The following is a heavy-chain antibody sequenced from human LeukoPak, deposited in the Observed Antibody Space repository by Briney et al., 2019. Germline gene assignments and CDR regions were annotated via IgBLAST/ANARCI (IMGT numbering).Heavy chain of an antibody. Sequence: GASVKVSCKASGYTFTSYGISWVRQAPGQGLEWMGWISAYNGNTNYAQKLQGRVTMTTDTSTSTAYMELRSLRSDDTAVYYCARDPRGQLVPEGWFDPWGQGTLVTVSS. CDR2: ISAYNGNT. J-gene: IGHJ5*02. CDR3: ARDPRGQLVPEGWFDP. D-gene: IGHD6-6*01. V-gene: IGHV1-18*01. CDR1: GYTFTSYG.